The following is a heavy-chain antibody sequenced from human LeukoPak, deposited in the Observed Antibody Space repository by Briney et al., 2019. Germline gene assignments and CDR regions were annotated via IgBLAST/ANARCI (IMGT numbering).Heavy chain of an antibody. D-gene: IGHD6-19*01. Sequence: PGGSLRLSCAASGFTFSDYYMSWIRQAPGKGLEWVSYISSSGSTIYYADSVKGRFTISKDNAKNSLYLQMNSLRAEDTAVYYCARPMQWLVQPDYWGQGTLVTVSS. J-gene: IGHJ4*02. CDR2: ISSSGSTI. CDR1: GFTFSDYY. CDR3: ARPMQWLVQPDY. V-gene: IGHV3-11*04.